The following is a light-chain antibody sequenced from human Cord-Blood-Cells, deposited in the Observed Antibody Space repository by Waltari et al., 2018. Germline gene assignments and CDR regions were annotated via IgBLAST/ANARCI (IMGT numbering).Light chain of an antibody. CDR1: RSDVGSYNV. Sequence: QSALTQPDSVSGSPGQSVTISCTGTRSDVGSYNVVSWYQQHPGKAPKLMIYEGSKRPSGVPDRFSGSKSGNTASLTISGLQAEDEADYYCCSYAGSSTFVFGTGTKVTVL. CDR2: EGS. J-gene: IGLJ1*01. CDR3: CSYAGSSTFV. V-gene: IGLV2-23*01.